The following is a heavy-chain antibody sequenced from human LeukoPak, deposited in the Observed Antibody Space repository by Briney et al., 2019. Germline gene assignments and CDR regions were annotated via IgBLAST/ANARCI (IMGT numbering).Heavy chain of an antibody. CDR3: ARDTKSYYDSSGLLSY. V-gene: IGHV1-46*01. CDR1: GYTFTRYY. J-gene: IGHJ4*02. Sequence: ASVKVSCKASGYTFTRYYMHWVRQAPGQGLEWMGMINPSGGSTSYAQKFQGRVTMTRDMSTSTVYMELSSLRSEDTAVYYCARDTKSYYDSSGLLSYCGQGALGTVSS. D-gene: IGHD3-22*01. CDR2: INPSGGST.